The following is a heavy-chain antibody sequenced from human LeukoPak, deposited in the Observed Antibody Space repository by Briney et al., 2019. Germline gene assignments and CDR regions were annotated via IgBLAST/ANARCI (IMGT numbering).Heavy chain of an antibody. CDR3: ARSRRDGYNYVPGPFDY. D-gene: IGHD5-24*01. V-gene: IGHV4-38-2*02. J-gene: IGHJ4*02. Sequence: SETLSLTCTVSGGSISSYYRGWIRQPPGKGLEWIGSIYHSGSTYYNPSLKSRVTISVDTSKNQFSLKLSSVTAADTAVYYCARSRRDGYNYVPGPFDYWGQGTLVTVSS. CDR2: IYHSGST. CDR1: GGSISSYY.